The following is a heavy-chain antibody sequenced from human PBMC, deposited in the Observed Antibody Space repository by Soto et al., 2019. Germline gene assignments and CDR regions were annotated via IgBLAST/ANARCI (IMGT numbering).Heavy chain of an antibody. CDR1: GGSISSSIYY. V-gene: IGHV4-39*01. CDR3: ATEDRYCSSTSCYTDWFDP. CDR2: IYYSGST. J-gene: IGHJ5*02. Sequence: PSETLSLTCTVSGGSISSSIYYWGWIRQPPGKGLEWIGSIYYSGSTYYNPSLKSRVTISVDTSKNQFSLKLSSVTAADTAVYYCATEDRYCSSTSCYTDWFDPWGQGTLVTVSS. D-gene: IGHD2-2*02.